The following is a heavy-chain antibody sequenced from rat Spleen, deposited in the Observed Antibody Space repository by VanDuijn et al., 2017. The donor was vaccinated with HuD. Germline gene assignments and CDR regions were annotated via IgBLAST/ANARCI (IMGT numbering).Heavy chain of an antibody. Sequence: EVQLVESGGGLVQPGRSLKLSCAASGFTFSNYYMAWVRQAPTKGLEWVATISSDGSSTYYGDSVKGRFTISRDNAKSTLYLQMNSLRSEDTATYYFARCYGGYPYWYFDFWGPGTMVTVSS. CDR1: GFTFSNYY. CDR3: ARCYGGYPYWYFDF. D-gene: IGHD1-11*01. V-gene: IGHV5-22*01. J-gene: IGHJ1*01. CDR2: ISSDGSST.